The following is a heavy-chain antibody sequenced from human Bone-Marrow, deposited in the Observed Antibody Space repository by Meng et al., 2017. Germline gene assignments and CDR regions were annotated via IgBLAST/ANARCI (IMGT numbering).Heavy chain of an antibody. CDR1: GFPFSDYW. J-gene: IGHJ4*02. CDR3: ARDVYDILTGYYSRFDY. CDR2: INGDGSIT. V-gene: IGHV3-74*01. D-gene: IGHD3-9*01. Sequence: GESLKISCAASGFPFSDYWMLWIRQVPGKGLVWVSRINGDGSITDYADSVKGRFTISRDNAKNSLYLQMNSLRAEDTAVYYCARDVYDILTGYYSRFDYWGQGTLVTVSS.